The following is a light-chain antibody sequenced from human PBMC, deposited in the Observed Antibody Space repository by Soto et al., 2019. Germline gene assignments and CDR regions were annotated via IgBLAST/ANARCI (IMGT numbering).Light chain of an antibody. J-gene: IGKJ2*01. CDR1: QDISNY. V-gene: IGKV1-33*01. CDR3: HHYDTLPQHT. Sequence: DIQMTQSPSSLSTSVGDRVTITCRASQDISNYLDWYQHKPGRVPKLLIFDASNLEKGVPSRFSGSGSGTDFTLTISGLQPDDIATYYCHHYDTLPQHTFGQGTKLEIK. CDR2: DAS.